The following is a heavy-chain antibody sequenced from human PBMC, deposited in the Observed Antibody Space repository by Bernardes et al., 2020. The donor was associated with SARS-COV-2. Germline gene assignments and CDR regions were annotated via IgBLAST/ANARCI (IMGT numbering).Heavy chain of an antibody. CDR2: ISGSGRDT. Sequence: GSLRLSCAASGFTFSPYSMTWFRQAPGKGLEWVSCISGSGRDTFYADSVKGRFTISSDNSRNTLYLQMNSLRAEDTAVYYCAKDGLYSRSDYWGQGTLVTVSS. D-gene: IGHD6-13*01. V-gene: IGHV3-23*01. CDR1: GFTFSPYS. J-gene: IGHJ4*02. CDR3: AKDGLYSRSDY.